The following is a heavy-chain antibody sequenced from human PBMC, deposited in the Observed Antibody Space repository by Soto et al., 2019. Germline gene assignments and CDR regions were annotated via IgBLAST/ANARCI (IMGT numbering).Heavy chain of an antibody. D-gene: IGHD3-9*01. CDR2: INAGNGNT. CDR1: GYTFTSYA. CDR3: ARGYDILTGYYSAYYYGMDV. J-gene: IGHJ6*02. Sequence: ASVKVSCKASGYTFTSYAMHWVRQAPGQRLEWMGWINAGNGNTKYSQKFQGRVTITRDTSASTAYMELSSLRSEDTAVYYCARGYDILTGYYSAYYYGMDVWGQGTTVTVSS. V-gene: IGHV1-3*01.